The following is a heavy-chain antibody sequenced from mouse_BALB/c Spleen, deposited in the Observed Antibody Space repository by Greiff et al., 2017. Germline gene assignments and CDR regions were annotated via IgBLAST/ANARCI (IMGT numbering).Heavy chain of an antibody. CDR1: GFTFSSFG. D-gene: IGHD1-1*01. CDR3: ARDGSSYYFDY. CDR2: ISSGSSTI. V-gene: IGHV5-17*02. Sequence: EVKLMESGGGLVQPGGSRKLSCAASGFTFSSFGMHWVRQAPEKGLEWVAYISSGSSTIYYADTVKGRFTISRDNPKNTLFLQMTSLRSEDTAMYYCARDGSSYYFDYWGQGTTLTVSS. J-gene: IGHJ2*01.